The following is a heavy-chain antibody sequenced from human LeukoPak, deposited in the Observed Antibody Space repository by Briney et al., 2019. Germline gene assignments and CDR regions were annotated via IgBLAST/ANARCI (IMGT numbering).Heavy chain of an antibody. CDR2: IIPIFGTA. CDR3: ASLIVGASQFDY. Sequence: ASVKVSCKASGGTFSSYAISWVRQAPGQGLEWMGGIIPIFGTANYAQKFQGRVTITADESTSTAYMELSSLRSEDTAVYYCASLIVGASQFDYWGQGTLVTVSS. D-gene: IGHD1-26*01. V-gene: IGHV1-69*13. J-gene: IGHJ4*02. CDR1: GGTFSSYA.